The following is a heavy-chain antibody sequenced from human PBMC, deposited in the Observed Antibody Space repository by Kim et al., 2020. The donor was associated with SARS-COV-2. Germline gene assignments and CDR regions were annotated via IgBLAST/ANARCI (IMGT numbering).Heavy chain of an antibody. CDR2: NK. Sequence: NKYYADSVKGRFTISRDNSKNTLYLQMNSLRAEDTAVYYCMVRGEDGMDVWGQGTTVTVSS. CDR3: MVRGEDGMDV. J-gene: IGHJ6*02. D-gene: IGHD3-10*01. V-gene: IGHV3-30*02.